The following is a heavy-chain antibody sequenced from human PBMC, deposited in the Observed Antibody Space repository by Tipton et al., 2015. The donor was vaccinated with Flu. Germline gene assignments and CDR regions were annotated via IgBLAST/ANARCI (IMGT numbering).Heavy chain of an antibody. CDR1: GFTFSSYG. Sequence: SLRLSCAASGFTFSSYGMHWVRQAPGKGLEWVAVISYDGSNKYYADSVKGRFTISRDNSKNTLYLQMNSLRAEDTAVYYCAKEMSGYSNDYYFYSGMDVWGQGPTVTVSS. J-gene: IGHJ6*02. D-gene: IGHD5-18*01. CDR2: ISYDGSNK. V-gene: IGHV3-30*18. CDR3: AKEMSGYSNDYYFYSGMDV.